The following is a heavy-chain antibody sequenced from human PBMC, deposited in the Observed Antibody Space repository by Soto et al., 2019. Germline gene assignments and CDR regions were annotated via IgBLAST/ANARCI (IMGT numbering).Heavy chain of an antibody. D-gene: IGHD7-27*01. J-gene: IGHJ6*02. CDR3: ARDLTGYYYYGMDV. Sequence: SLNGAVSGDSVSSNSAACNWIRQTPSRGLEWLGRTYYRSKWYNDYAVSVKSRITINPDTSKNQFSLQLNSVTPEDTAVYYCARDLTGYYYYGMDVWGQGTTVTVSS. CDR1: GDSVSSNSAA. V-gene: IGHV6-1*01. CDR2: TYYRSKWYN.